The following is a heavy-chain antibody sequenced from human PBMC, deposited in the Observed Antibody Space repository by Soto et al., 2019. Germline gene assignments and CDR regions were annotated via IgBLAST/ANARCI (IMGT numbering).Heavy chain of an antibody. CDR1: GGSISSSSYY. D-gene: IGHD2-15*01. J-gene: IGHJ4*02. CDR3: TRHAIGVVVPAAIRN. V-gene: IGHV4-39*01. Sequence: SSETLSLTCAVSGGSISSSSYYWDWIRQPPGKGLEWIGTIYYTGTSNYNPSLKSRVTISVDTSKNQFSLNLSSVTAADTAVYYCTRHAIGVVVPAAIRNWGQGSLVTAPQ. CDR2: IYYTGTS.